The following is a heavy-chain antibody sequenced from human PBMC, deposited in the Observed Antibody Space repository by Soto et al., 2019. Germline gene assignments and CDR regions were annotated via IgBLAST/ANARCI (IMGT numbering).Heavy chain of an antibody. CDR2: IIPIFGTA. D-gene: IGHD1-26*01. CDR1: GGTFSRYA. CDR3: ARAILGPTTTGRLDP. J-gene: IGHJ5*02. Sequence: SVKVSCKASGGTFSRYAISWVRQAPGQGLEWMGGIIPIFGTANYAQKFQGRVTITADESTSTAYMELSSLRFEDTAVYYCARAILGPTTTGRLDPWGQGTLVTVSS. V-gene: IGHV1-69*13.